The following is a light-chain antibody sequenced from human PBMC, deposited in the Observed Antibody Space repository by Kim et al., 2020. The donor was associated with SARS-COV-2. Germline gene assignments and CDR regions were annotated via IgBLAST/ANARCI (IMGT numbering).Light chain of an antibody. J-gene: IGLJ1*01. V-gene: IGLV1-44*01. CDR2: NDN. CDR1: TANSVTRT. Sequence: SISCAGATANSVTRTLYWFPHLPRATPTPLILNDNQRPSGVSDRFSGSRSGTSASLAISGLQSEDGADFYCATWDDSLNAYVFGTGTKVTVL. CDR3: ATWDDSLNAYV.